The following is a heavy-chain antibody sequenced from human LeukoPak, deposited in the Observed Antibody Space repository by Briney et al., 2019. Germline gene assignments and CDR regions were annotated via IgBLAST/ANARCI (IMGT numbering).Heavy chain of an antibody. CDR3: ARDIHWAFDY. CDR2: ISSSTNRI. CDR1: GFTFNSYS. Sequence: GGSLRLSCGASGFTFNSYSMNWVRQAPGKGLEWVSYISSSTNRIYYADSVKGRFTISRDSARRSPFLQMNSLRDEDTAVYYCARDIHWAFDYWGQGTLVTVSS. V-gene: IGHV3-48*02. D-gene: IGHD7-27*01. J-gene: IGHJ4*02.